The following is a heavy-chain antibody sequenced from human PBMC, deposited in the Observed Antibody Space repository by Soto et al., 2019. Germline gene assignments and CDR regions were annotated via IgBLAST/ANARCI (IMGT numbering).Heavy chain of an antibody. Sequence: SETLSRTCTVSGGSISSYYWSWIRQPPGKGLEWIGYIYYSGSTNYNPSLKSRVTISVDTSKNQFSLKLSSVTAADTAVYYCARRGGSGYYYPSGYFDYWGQGTLVTVSS. D-gene: IGHD3-22*01. CDR3: ARRGGSGYYYPSGYFDY. CDR1: GGSISSYY. CDR2: IYYSGST. V-gene: IGHV4-59*01. J-gene: IGHJ4*02.